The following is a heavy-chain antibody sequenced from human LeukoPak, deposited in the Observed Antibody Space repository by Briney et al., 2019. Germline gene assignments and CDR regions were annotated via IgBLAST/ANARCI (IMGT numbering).Heavy chain of an antibody. CDR1: GFTFSDYY. J-gene: IGHJ4*02. CDR2: ISSSGSTI. V-gene: IGHV3-11*04. D-gene: IGHD3-10*01. CDR3: AKEAPRWFGDV. Sequence: GGSPRLSCAASGFTFSDYYMSWIRQAPGKGLEWVSYISSSGSTIYYADSVKGRFTISRDNSKNTLYLQMNSLRAEDTAVYYCAKEAPRWFGDVRGQGTLVILSS.